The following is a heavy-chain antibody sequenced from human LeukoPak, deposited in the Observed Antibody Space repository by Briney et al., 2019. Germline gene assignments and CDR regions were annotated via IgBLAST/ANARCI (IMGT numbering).Heavy chain of an antibody. D-gene: IGHD1-26*01. Sequence: ASVKVSCKASGYTFTSYYMHWVRQAPGQGLEWMGIINPSGGSTNYAQNFQGRLTLTRDTSASTVSMELSSLRSEDTAVYYCARSGHIRLWDLPTPFDFWGQGTLVTVSS. CDR1: GYTFTSYY. CDR2: INPSGGST. J-gene: IGHJ4*02. V-gene: IGHV1-46*01. CDR3: ARSGHIRLWDLPTPFDF.